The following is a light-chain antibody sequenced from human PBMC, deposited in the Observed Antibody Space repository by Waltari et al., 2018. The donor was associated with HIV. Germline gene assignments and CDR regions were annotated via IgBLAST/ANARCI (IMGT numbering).Light chain of an antibody. J-gene: IGLJ1*01. CDR1: PSNIGGNT. CDR3: AAWDDSLKGGA. Sequence: QSVLAQQPSASGTPGQRVTISCSGSPSNIGGNTVSWYQQLPGTAPKLLIYSNNERPSGVPDRLSGSTSGTSASLVISGLQSEDEADYYCAAWDDSLKGGAFGTGTKVTVL. CDR2: SNN. V-gene: IGLV1-44*01.